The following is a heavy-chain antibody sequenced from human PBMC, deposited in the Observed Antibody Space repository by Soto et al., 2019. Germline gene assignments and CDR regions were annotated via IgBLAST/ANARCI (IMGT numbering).Heavy chain of an antibody. D-gene: IGHD6-6*01. J-gene: IGHJ4*02. V-gene: IGHV4-39*01. CDR1: GGSISSSSYY. Sequence: ASETLSLTCTVSGGSISSSSYYWGWIRQPPGKGLEWIGSIYYSGSTYYNPSLKSRVTISVDTSKNQFSLKLSSVTAADTAVYYCARRPYGSSFDYWGQGTLVTVSS. CDR2: IYYSGST. CDR3: ARRPYGSSFDY.